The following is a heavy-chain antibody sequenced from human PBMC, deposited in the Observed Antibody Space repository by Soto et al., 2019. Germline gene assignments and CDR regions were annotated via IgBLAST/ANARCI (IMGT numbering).Heavy chain of an antibody. J-gene: IGHJ4*02. CDR2: IYYSGST. D-gene: IGHD6-19*01. CDR1: GGSISSSSYY. V-gene: IGHV4-39*01. CDR3: ARHFKGILRSGPSALDY. Sequence: PSETLSLTCTVLGGSISSSSYYWGGIRQPPGKGLEWIGSIYYSGSTYYNPSIKSRVTISVDTSKNQFSLKLSSVTAADTAVYYCARHFKGILRSGPSALDYSGQAPLLTVS.